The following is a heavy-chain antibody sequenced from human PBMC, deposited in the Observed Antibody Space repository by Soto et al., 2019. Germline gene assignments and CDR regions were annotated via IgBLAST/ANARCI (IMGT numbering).Heavy chain of an antibody. CDR1: GFTFSNHG. CDR2: ISYDGRKT. J-gene: IGHJ4*01. CDR3: ARDWATGGTDLGIDD. D-gene: IGHD2-8*02. V-gene: IGHV3-30*04. Sequence: QVQLVESGGGLVQPGRSLRLSCAASGFTFSNHGIHWVRQAPGKGLEWVTFISYDGRKTYYADSVKGRFTISRDNSQNTVYLQMNSLRPADTAVYFGARDWATGGTDLGIDDWVHGTLVTVSS.